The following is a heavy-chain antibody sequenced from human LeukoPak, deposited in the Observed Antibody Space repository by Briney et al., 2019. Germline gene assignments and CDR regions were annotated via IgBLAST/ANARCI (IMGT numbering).Heavy chain of an antibody. CDR2: ISAYNGNT. CDR3: ARDRYCTNGVCPVYYYYGMDV. V-gene: IGHV1-18*01. J-gene: IGHJ6*02. D-gene: IGHD2-8*01. CDR1: GYTFTSYG. Sequence: ASVKLSCKASGYTFTSYGISWVRQAPGQGLESMGWISAYNGNTNYAQKLQGRVTMTTDTSTSTAYMELRSLRSDDTAVYYCARDRYCTNGVCPVYYYYGMDVWGQGTTVTVSS.